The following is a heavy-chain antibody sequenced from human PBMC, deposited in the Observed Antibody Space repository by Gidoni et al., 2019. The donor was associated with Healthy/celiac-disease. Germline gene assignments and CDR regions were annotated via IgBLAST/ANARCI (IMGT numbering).Heavy chain of an antibody. CDR2: IYPGDSDT. D-gene: IGHD5-18*01. CDR1: GYSFTSYW. J-gene: IGHJ4*02. V-gene: IGHV5-51*01. CDR3: ARHLGESYSYGYYYFDY. Sequence: EVQLVQSGAEVKKHGESLKISCKGSGYSFTSYWIGWVRQMPGKGLEWMGIIYPGDSDTRYSPSFQGQVTISADKSISTAYPQWSSLKASDTAMYYCARHLGESYSYGYYYFDYWGQGTLVTVSS.